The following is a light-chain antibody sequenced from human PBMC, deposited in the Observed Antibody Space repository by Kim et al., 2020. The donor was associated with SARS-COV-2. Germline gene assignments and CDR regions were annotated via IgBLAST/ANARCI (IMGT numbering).Light chain of an antibody. CDR3: QQSYNTPRT. CDR1: QSISYY. J-gene: IGKJ1*01. V-gene: IGKV1-39*01. Sequence: ASVGDRVTITCRASQSISYYLNWYQQKPGKAPKLLIYAASSLQSGVPSRFSGSGSGTDFIFTISHLQPEDFATYYCQQSYNTPRTFGQGTKVDIK. CDR2: AAS.